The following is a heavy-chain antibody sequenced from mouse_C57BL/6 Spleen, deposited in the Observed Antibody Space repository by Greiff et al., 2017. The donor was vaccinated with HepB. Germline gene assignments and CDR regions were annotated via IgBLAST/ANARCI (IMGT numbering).Heavy chain of an antibody. V-gene: IGHV1-69*01. CDR2: IDPSDSYT. J-gene: IGHJ1*03. D-gene: IGHD1-1*01. Sequence: VQLQQPGAELVMPGASVKLSCKASGYTFTSYWMHWVKQRPGQGLEWIGEIDPSDSYTNYNQKFKGKSTLTVDKSSSTAYMQLSSLTSEDSAVYYCARCYGSSLYWYFDVWGTGTTVTVSS. CDR1: GYTFTSYW. CDR3: ARCYGSSLYWYFDV.